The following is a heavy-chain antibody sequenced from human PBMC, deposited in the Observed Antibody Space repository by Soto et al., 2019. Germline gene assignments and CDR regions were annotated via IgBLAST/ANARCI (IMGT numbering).Heavy chain of an antibody. CDR3: ARSFGWYAIHP. V-gene: IGHV4-4*02. CDR2: IHHSGST. CDR1: SASIISEQR. D-gene: IGHD6-19*01. J-gene: IGHJ5*02. Sequence: QMQLQESGPGLVKPSETLSLTCAVSSASIISEQRWTWVRQPPGKGLEWIGEIHHSGSTNNNPSLRSRVTMSVDKSKNQFSLNLNSVTAADTALYYCARSFGWYAIHPWGQGTLVIVSS.